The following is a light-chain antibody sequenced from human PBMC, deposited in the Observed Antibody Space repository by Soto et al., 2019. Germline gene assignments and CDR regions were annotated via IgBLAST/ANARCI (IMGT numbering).Light chain of an antibody. CDR3: QQYNSWTLIT. V-gene: IGKV3-15*01. CDR1: QSISRN. Sequence: EIVMTQSPATLSVSPGERATLSCRASQSISRNLAWYQQKPGQAPRLLVYGASTRATGIPARFSGTGSGTEFTLTISSLQSEDFAVYYCQQYNSWTLITFGQGTRLEIK. J-gene: IGKJ5*01. CDR2: GAS.